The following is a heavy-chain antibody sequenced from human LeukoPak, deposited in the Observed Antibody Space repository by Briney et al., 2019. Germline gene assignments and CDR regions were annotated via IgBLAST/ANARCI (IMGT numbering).Heavy chain of an antibody. Sequence: PSETLSLTCTVSGGSISSGSYYWSWIRQPAGKGLEWIGRIYTSGSTNYNPSLKSRVTISVDASKNQFSLKLSSVTAADTAVYYCAREGGDILTAVDYWGQGTLVTVSS. V-gene: IGHV4-61*02. CDR1: GGSISSGSYY. CDR2: IYTSGST. CDR3: AREGGDILTAVDY. D-gene: IGHD3-9*01. J-gene: IGHJ4*02.